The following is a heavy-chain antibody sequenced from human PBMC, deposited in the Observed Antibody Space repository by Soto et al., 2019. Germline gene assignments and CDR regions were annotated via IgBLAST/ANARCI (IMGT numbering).Heavy chain of an antibody. Sequence: GSLRLSCAVSGFTLTTYSMNWVRQAPGKGLEWIPFINKNGFTIYYADSVKGRFTISRDYAKNSLYLQMDSLRHEDTAVYYCARGAVTGTSLFDYWGLGTLVTVSS. CDR3: ARGAVTGTSLFDY. J-gene: IGHJ4*02. V-gene: IGHV3-48*02. D-gene: IGHD6-19*01. CDR2: INKNGFTI. CDR1: GFTLTTYS.